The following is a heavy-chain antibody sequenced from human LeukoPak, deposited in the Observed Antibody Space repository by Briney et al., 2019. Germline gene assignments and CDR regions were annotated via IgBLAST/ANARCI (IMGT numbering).Heavy chain of an antibody. CDR2: ISDDGGHT. V-gene: IGHV3-74*01. Sequence: GGSLRLSCAASGFTFSSYWMHWVRQAPGKGLVWVSRISDDGGHTFHADSVKGRFAMSRDNSKNTLYLQMNSLRAEDTGVYYCARVTGGYYLVDYWGQGTLVTVSS. CDR3: ARVTGGYYLVDY. CDR1: GFTFSSYW. D-gene: IGHD5-12*01. J-gene: IGHJ4*02.